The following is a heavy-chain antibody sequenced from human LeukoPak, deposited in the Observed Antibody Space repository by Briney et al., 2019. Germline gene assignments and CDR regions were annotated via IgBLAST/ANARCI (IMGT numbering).Heavy chain of an antibody. CDR2: ISYDGSNK. J-gene: IGHJ4*02. V-gene: IGHV3-30-3*01. Sequence: GGSLRLSCAASGFTFSSYAMHWVRQAPGKGLEWVAVISYDGSNKYYADSVKGRFTISRDNSKNTLYLQMNSLRAEDTAVYYCASSEGATASPDYWGQGTPVTVSS. CDR1: GFTFSSYA. D-gene: IGHD1-26*01. CDR3: ASSEGATASPDY.